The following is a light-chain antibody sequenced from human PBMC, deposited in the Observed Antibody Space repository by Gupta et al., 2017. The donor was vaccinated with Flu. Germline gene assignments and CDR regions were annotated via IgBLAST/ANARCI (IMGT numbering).Light chain of an antibody. CDR3: QQDYHING. J-gene: IGKJ4*01. CDR2: WAS. Sequence: DIVMTQSPESLAVSLGERATINCKSSQSLLYSSNNMNYLAWYQHKPGQPPKLLIYWASTRQYGIPDRFSGSGSGTDFTLTSSNRQAEDVAVYYWQQDYHINGFGGGTTVEIK. V-gene: IGKV4-1*01. CDR1: QSLLYSSNNMNY.